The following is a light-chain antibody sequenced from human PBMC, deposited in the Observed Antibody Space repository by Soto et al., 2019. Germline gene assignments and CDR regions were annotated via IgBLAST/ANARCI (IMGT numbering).Light chain of an antibody. CDR2: DAS. J-gene: IGKJ1*01. CDR1: QSISSW. Sequence: DIQMTQSPSTLSASVGDRVTITCRVSQSISSWLAWYQQKPGKAPKLLIYDASSLESGVPSRFSGSGSGTEFTLTISSLQPDDFATYYCQQYNSNSLTFGQGTKVEIK. CDR3: QQYNSNSLT. V-gene: IGKV1-5*01.